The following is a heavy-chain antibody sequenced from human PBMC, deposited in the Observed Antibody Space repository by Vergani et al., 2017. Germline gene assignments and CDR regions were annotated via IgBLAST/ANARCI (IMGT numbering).Heavy chain of an antibody. CDR2: FDPEDAET. CDR3: ATDRRGYSYDGFTC. D-gene: IGHD5-18*01. CDR1: GYILPELS. V-gene: IGHV1-24*01. J-gene: IGHJ4*02. Sequence: QVQLVQSGAEVKKPRASVKVSCKVSGYILPELSMHWVRQAPGKGLEWVGSFDPEDAETIYAQKFQGRVTMTEATSTDTAYMELSSLRSEDTAVYYCATDRRGYSYDGFTCWGQGTLVTVSS.